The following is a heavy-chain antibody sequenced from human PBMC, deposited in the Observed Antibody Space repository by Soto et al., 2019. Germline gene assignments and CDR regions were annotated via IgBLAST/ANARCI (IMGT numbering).Heavy chain of an antibody. CDR3: SRGNDACKGGRT. D-gene: IGHD1-1*01. J-gene: IGHJ5*02. Sequence: QVQLQQWGAGLLKPSETLSLTCAVYDGSLSDDYYTWTRQSPGKGLEWIGEIHPSGSNYYNPSLKTRVTLSQDTSKKQFSLNLISVTAADTGEYYCSRGNDACKGGRTWGQGTLVTVSS. CDR1: DGSLSDDY. V-gene: IGHV4-34*02. CDR2: IHPSGSN.